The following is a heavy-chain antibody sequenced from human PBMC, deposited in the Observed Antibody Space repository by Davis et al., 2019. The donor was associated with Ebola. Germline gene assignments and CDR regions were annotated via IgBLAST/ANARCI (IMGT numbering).Heavy chain of an antibody. CDR2: ISAYNGNT. CDR1: GYTFTSYG. V-gene: IGHV1-18*01. CDR3: ARGITMVRGVTWFDP. Sequence: AASVKVSCKASGYTFTSYGISWVRQAPGQGLEWMGWISAYNGNTNYAQKLQGRVTMTTDTSTSTAYMELRSLRSDDTAVYYCARGITMVRGVTWFDPWGQGTLVTVSS. D-gene: IGHD3-10*01. J-gene: IGHJ5*02.